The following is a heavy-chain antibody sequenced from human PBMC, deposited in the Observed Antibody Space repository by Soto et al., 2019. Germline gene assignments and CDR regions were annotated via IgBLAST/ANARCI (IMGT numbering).Heavy chain of an antibody. CDR2: ISWNGGGI. J-gene: IGHJ4*02. D-gene: IGHD4-4*01. CDR1: GFTFDDYA. CDR3: AKGGASTVTTPLDY. Sequence: EVQLVESGGGLVQPGRSLRLSCAASGFTFDDYAMHWVRQAPGKGPEWVSGISWNGGGIGYADSVKGRFTISRDNVKNSMYLQMNSLRAEDTALYDWAKGGASTVTTPLDYWGQGTLVTVSS. V-gene: IGHV3-9*01.